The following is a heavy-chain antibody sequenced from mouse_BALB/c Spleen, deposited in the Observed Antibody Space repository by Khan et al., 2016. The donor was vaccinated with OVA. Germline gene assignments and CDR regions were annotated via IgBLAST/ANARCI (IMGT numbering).Heavy chain of an antibody. CDR2: INPSTDYA. CDR3: VNHGSSSAWFTY. CDR1: GYTFTNYW. J-gene: IGHJ3*01. Sequence: VQLQQSGAELAKPGASVKMSCKASGYTFTNYWMHWVKQRPGQGLEWIGYINPSTDYAEYNQKFKDKVTLTVDKSSSTAYMQLTSLTSEDSAIYYCVNHGSSSAWFTYWGQGTLVTVSA. D-gene: IGHD1-1*01. V-gene: IGHV1-7*01.